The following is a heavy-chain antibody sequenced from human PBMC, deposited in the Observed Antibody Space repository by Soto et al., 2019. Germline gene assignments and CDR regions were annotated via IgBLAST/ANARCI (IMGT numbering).Heavy chain of an antibody. Sequence: GGSLRLSCAASGFTFDDYTMHWVRQAPGKGLEWVSLISWDGGSTYYADSVKGRFTISRDNSKNSLYLQMNSLRTEDTALYYCAKDSLRWNYYGMDVWGQGTTVTVSS. D-gene: IGHD4-17*01. CDR1: GFTFDDYT. V-gene: IGHV3-43*01. J-gene: IGHJ6*02. CDR3: AKDSLRWNYYGMDV. CDR2: ISWDGGST.